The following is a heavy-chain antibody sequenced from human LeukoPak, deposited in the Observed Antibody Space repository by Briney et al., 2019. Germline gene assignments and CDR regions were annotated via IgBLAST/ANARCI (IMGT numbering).Heavy chain of an antibody. CDR2: ISGSGDSK. V-gene: IGHV3-23*01. CDR3: AKDRVQDYYDSSGYYDPFDS. CDR1: GLTFSNYA. J-gene: IGHJ4*02. Sequence: GGSLRLSCEASGLTFSNYAMTWVRQAPGKGLEWVSTISGSGDSKNYADSVKGRFFISRDNSKDTLYLLMNSLRAEDTAIYYCAKDRVQDYYDSSGYYDPFDSWGQGTLVTVSS. D-gene: IGHD3-22*01.